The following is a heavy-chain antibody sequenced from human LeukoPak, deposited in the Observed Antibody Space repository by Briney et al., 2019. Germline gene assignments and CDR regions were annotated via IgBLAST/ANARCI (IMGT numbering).Heavy chain of an antibody. V-gene: IGHV4-34*01. CDR3: ARGVLTIFGVVISSNWFDP. D-gene: IGHD3-3*01. CDR1: GGSFSGYY. J-gene: IGHJ5*02. CDR2: INHSGST. Sequence: SETLSLTCAVYGGSFSGYYWSWIRQPPGKGLEWIGEINHSGSTNYNPSLKSRVTISVDTSKNQFSLKLSSVTAADTAVYYCARGVLTIFGVVISSNWFDPWGQGTLVTVSS.